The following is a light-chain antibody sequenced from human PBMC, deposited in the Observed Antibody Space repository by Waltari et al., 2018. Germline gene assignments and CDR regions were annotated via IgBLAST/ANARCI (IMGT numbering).Light chain of an antibody. Sequence: QTALTQPASVSGSLGQSITISCTGTSSDIGGYNYVSWYQQHPGKAPKLMICDVSNRPSGVSHRFSGSKSGDTASLTISGLQAEDEADYYCSSYSSISALDVFGTGTKVTVL. CDR2: DVS. CDR3: SSYSSISALDV. J-gene: IGLJ1*01. V-gene: IGLV2-14*03. CDR1: SSDIGGYNY.